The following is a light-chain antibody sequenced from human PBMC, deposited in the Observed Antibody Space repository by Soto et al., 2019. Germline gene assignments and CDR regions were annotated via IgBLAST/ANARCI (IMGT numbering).Light chain of an antibody. Sequence: DIQMTQSPSTLSASVGDRVTITCRASQSISSWLAWYQQKPGKAPKLLIYDASSSESGVPSRFSGSGSGTEFTLTIGSLQPDDFATYYCQQYNSYSPRLTFGGGTKVGIK. CDR2: DAS. J-gene: IGKJ4*01. CDR3: QQYNSYSPRLT. V-gene: IGKV1-5*01. CDR1: QSISSW.